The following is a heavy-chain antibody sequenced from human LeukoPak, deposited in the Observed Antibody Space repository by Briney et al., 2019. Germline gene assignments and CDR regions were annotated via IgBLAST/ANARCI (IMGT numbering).Heavy chain of an antibody. CDR1: GGSFSGYY. V-gene: IGHV4-34*01. CDR2: INHSGST. J-gene: IGHJ4*02. CDR3: ASVAAAGITHPLDY. D-gene: IGHD6-13*01. Sequence: SETLSLTCAVYGGSFSGYYWSWIRQPPGKGLEWIGEINHSGSTNYNPSLKSRVTISVDTSKNQFSLKLSSVTAADTAVYYCASVAAAGITHPLDYWGQGTLVTVSS.